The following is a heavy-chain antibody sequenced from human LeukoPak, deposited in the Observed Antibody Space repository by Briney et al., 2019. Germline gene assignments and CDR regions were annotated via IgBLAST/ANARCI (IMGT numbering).Heavy chain of an antibody. CDR3: ARSGHRRYYYASGPDC. CDR2: ISTYNGNT. J-gene: IGHJ4*02. Sequence: ASVKVSCKASGYTFTNYGISWVRQAPGQGLEWMGWISTYNGNTKYTQNLQGRVTMTTDTSTSTAYMDLTSLRSDDTAVYYCARSGHRRYYYASGPDCWGQGTLVTVSS. D-gene: IGHD3-10*01. V-gene: IGHV1-18*01. CDR1: GYTFTNYG.